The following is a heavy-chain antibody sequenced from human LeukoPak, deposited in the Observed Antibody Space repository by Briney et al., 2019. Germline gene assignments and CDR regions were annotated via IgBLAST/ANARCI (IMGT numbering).Heavy chain of an antibody. CDR1: GFTFSSYE. D-gene: IGHD4-17*01. Sequence: PGGSLRLSCAASGFTFSSYEMNWVRQAPGKGLEWVSYISSSGSTIYYADSVKGRFTISGDNAKNSLYLQMNSLRAEDTAVYYCANIFGSYGDDYWGQGTLVTVSS. V-gene: IGHV3-48*03. CDR3: ANIFGSYGDDY. J-gene: IGHJ4*02. CDR2: ISSSGSTI.